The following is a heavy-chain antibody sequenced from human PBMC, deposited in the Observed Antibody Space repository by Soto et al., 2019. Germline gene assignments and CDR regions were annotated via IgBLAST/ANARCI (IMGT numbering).Heavy chain of an antibody. Sequence: SETLSLTCTVSGGSVSSGSYYWSWIRQPPGKGLEWIGYIYYSGSTNYNPSLKSRVTISVDTSKNQFSLKLNSVTAADTAVYYCARDLFRLGFDPWGQGTLVTVSS. CDR1: GGSVSSGSYY. CDR3: ARDLFRLGFDP. V-gene: IGHV4-61*01. CDR2: IYYSGST. J-gene: IGHJ5*02. D-gene: IGHD2-21*01.